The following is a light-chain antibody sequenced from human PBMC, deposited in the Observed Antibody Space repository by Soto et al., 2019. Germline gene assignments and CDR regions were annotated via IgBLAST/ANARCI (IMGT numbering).Light chain of an antibody. J-gene: IGKJ5*01. V-gene: IGKV3-11*01. Sequence: EIVLTQSPGTLSLSPGKRATLSCRASQSVSNFLAWYQQKPGQAPRLLIYDASNRATGIPARFSGSGSGTDFTLTISSLEPEDFAVYYCQQRSNWPPSITFGQGTRLEI. CDR1: QSVSNF. CDR3: QQRSNWPPSIT. CDR2: DAS.